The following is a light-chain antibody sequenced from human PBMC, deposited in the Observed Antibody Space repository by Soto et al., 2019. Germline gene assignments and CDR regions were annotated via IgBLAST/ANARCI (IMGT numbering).Light chain of an antibody. CDR1: SSDVGGYNY. CDR2: GVS. Sequence: QSVLTQPASVSGSLGQSITISCTGTSSDVGGYNYVSWYQQHPGKAPKLMIYGVSNRPSGVSNRFSGSKSGNTASLTISGLQAEDEADYYCSSYTSSSTYYVFGTGTKVTVL. CDR3: SSYTSSSTYYV. J-gene: IGLJ1*01. V-gene: IGLV2-14*01.